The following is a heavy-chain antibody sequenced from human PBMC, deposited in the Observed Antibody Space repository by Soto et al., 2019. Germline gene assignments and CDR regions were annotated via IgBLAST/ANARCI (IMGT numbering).Heavy chain of an antibody. V-gene: IGHV4-39*07. CDR3: ARTLPNRQLFDS. Sequence: PSETLSLTCTVSGGSISSSSYYWGWIRQPPGKGLEWIGSIYYSGRSTYYNPSLESRLTISIDTSKNQFSLRLASVTAADTAVYYCARTLPNRQLFDSWSQGTLVTVSS. CDR2: IYYSGRST. CDR1: GGSISSSSYY. J-gene: IGHJ4*02. D-gene: IGHD1-1*01.